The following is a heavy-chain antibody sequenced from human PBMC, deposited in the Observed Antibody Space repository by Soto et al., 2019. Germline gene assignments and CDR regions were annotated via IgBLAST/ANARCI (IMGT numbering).Heavy chain of an antibody. V-gene: IGHV3-33*01. CDR3: ATGVIAAAAGGYYGMDV. Sequence: PAGSLTLSCAASGFTFSSYGMHWVRQAAGKGLEWVAVIWSDGSNKYYADSVKGRFTSARDNSKNSLYMQINGLTAEDTAVYYCATGVIAAAAGGYYGMDVWGQGTTVTVSS. D-gene: IGHD6-13*01. CDR2: IWSDGSNK. CDR1: GFTFSSYG. J-gene: IGHJ6*02.